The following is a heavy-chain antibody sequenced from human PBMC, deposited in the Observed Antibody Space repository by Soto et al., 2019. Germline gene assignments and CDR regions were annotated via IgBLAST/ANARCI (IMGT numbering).Heavy chain of an antibody. D-gene: IGHD3-9*01. CDR3: AREPQRYYDFLNAHTPPYGMDV. Sequence: PGGSLRLSCAASGFTFSSYGMHWVRQAPGKGLEWVAVIWYDGSNKYYADSVKGRFTISRDNSKNTLYLQMNSLRAEETAVYYCAREPQRYYDFLNAHTPPYGMDVCGQRSTVTVSS. CDR2: IWYDGSNK. V-gene: IGHV3-33*01. CDR1: GFTFSSYG. J-gene: IGHJ6*02.